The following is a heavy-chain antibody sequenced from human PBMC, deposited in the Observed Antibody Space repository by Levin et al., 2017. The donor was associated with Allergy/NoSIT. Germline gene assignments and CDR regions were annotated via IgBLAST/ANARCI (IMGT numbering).Heavy chain of an antibody. V-gene: IGHV3-23*01. CDR1: GFTFSNYA. D-gene: IGHD3-22*01. CDR2: ISGTGGMT. J-gene: IGHJ3*02. CDR3: AKAALDHYDSPDVFDI. Sequence: TGGSLRLSCAASGFTFSNYAMTWVRQAPGKGLQWVSVISGTGGMTYYGDSVKGRFSTSRDNSRKTMYLQMNSLRGEDTAMYYCAKAALDHYDSPDVFDIWGQGTMVTVSS.